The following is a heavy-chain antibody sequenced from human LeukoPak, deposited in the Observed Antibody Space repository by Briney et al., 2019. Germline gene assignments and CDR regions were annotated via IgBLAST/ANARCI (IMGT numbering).Heavy chain of an antibody. Sequence: SETLSLTCSVSAGSIGSYYWSWIRQPPGKGLEWIGYFYTTGGTNYNPSLKSRVTMSLDTSRNQFSLRLTSVTAADTAVSYCARWGGSSSGLAYYYYYMDVWGKGTTVTVSS. CDR3: ARWGGSSSGLAYYYYYMDV. J-gene: IGHJ6*03. V-gene: IGHV4-4*09. CDR1: AGSIGSYY. CDR2: FYTTGGT. D-gene: IGHD6-6*01.